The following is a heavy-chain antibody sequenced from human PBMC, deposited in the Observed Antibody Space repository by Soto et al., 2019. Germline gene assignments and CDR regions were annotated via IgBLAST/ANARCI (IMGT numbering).Heavy chain of an antibody. J-gene: IGHJ6*02. CDR2: FYYSGST. CDR1: GGSISRYY. D-gene: IGHD3-3*01. V-gene: IGHV4-59*01. CDR3: ARRSGDDFWSGYAAMDV. Sequence: SETLSLTCTVSGGSISRYYWNWIRQPPGKGLEWIGYFYYSGSTNYNPSLKSRATISVGTSKNQFSLKLSSVTAADTAVYYCARRSGDDFWSGYAAMDVWGQGTTVTVSS.